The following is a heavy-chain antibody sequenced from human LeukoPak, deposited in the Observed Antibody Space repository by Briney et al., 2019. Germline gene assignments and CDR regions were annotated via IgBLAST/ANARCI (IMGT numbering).Heavy chain of an antibody. CDR3: ARHCLGGTCYDS. V-gene: IGHV4-59*08. CDR1: GLSISDFY. Sequence: PSETLSLTCTVSGLSISDFYWSWVSQPPGEGLEWIGYIYHTGHSNYNPSLRGRVTMSVDTSKTHLSLNLTTVTAADSAVYYCARHCLGGTCYDSWGQGTLVTVSS. D-gene: IGHD2-15*01. CDR2: IYHTGHS. J-gene: IGHJ5*01.